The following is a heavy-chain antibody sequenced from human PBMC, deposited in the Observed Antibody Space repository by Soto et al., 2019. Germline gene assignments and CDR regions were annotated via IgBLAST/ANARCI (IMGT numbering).Heavy chain of an antibody. Sequence: EVQLLESGGGLVQPGGSLRLSCAASGFTISSNAMYWVRQAPGKGLEWVSAISDRGDTTHYADSVKGRFTISRDTSKNPLYLHLNTLRADDTAVYYCAKDKPGTTSFDYWGKGTLVTVSS. CDR3: AKDKPGTTSFDY. V-gene: IGHV3-23*01. CDR1: GFTISSNA. CDR2: ISDRGDTT. J-gene: IGHJ4*02. D-gene: IGHD1-1*01.